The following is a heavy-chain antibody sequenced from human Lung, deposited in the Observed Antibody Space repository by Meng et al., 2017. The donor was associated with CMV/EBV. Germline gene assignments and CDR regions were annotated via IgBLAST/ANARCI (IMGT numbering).Heavy chain of an antibody. CDR2: IYYSGST. D-gene: IGHD2-2*01. J-gene: IGHJ5*02. CDR1: GGSISSSSYY. Sequence: LXXTVSGGSISSSSYYWGWIRQPPGKGLEWIGSIYYSGSTYYNPSLKSRVTISVDTSKNQFSLKLSSVTAADTAVYYCARGEGYQLLLSGPWGQGTLVXVSP. V-gene: IGHV4-39*07. CDR3: ARGEGYQLLLSGP.